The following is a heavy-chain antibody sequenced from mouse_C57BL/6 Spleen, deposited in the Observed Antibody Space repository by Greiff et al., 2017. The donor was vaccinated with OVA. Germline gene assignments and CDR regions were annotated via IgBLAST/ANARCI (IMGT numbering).Heavy chain of an antibody. D-gene: IGHD1-1*01. CDR3: ARRYGSSYWYFDV. CDR1: GYTFTSYW. J-gene: IGHJ1*03. Sequence: HVQLQQPGAELVKPGASVTLSCKASGYTFTSYWVQWVKQRPGQGLEWIGEIDPSDSYTNYNQKFKGKATLTVDTSSSTAYMQLSSLTSEDSAVYYCARRYGSSYWYFDVWGTGTTVTVSS. CDR2: IDPSDSYT. V-gene: IGHV1-50*01.